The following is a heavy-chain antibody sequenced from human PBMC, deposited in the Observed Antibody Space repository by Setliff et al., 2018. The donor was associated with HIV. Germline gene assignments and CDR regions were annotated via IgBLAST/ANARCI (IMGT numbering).Heavy chain of an antibody. CDR2: IYHSGST. D-gene: IGHD3-22*01. J-gene: IGHJ3*02. V-gene: IGHV4-38-2*02. Sequence: PSETLSLTCAVSGYSISSGYYWGWIRQPPGKGLEWIGSIYHSGSTYYNPSLKSRVTISVDTSKNQFSLKLSSVTAADTAVYYCARDLRYVDSSGQKVNDALDIWAKGQWSPSPQ. CDR3: ARDLRYVDSSGQKVNDALDI. CDR1: GYSISSGYY.